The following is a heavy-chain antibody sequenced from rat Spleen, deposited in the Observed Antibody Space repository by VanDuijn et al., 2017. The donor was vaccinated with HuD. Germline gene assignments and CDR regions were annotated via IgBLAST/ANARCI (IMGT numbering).Heavy chain of an antibody. CDR2: ISTGGGDT. V-gene: IGHV5S13*01. Sequence: EVQLVESGGGLVQPGRSLKLSCAASGFTYNDYAMAWVRQAPAKGLEWVATISTGGGDTYYRDSVKGRFTISRDNAKSTQYLQMDSLRFEDTASYYCARHHYDGYYHGPVLGIMDAWGQGASVTVSS. J-gene: IGHJ4*01. CDR3: ARHHYDGYYHGPVLGIMDA. CDR1: GFTYNDYA. D-gene: IGHD1-12*03.